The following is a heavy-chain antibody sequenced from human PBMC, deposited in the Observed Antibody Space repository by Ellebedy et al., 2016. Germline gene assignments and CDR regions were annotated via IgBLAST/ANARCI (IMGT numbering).Heavy chain of an antibody. CDR1: GGSISSSSYY. Sequence: SETLSLXXTVSGGSISSSSYYWGWIRQPPGKRLEWIGSIYYSGSTYYNPSLKSRVTISVDTSKNQFSLKLSSVTAADTAVYYCARQGTMVRGPKGGFDPWGQGTLVTVSS. CDR2: IYYSGST. D-gene: IGHD3-10*01. V-gene: IGHV4-39*01. CDR3: ARQGTMVRGPKGGFDP. J-gene: IGHJ5*02.